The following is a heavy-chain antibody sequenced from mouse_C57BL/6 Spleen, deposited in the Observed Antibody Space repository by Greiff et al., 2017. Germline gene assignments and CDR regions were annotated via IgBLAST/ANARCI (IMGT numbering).Heavy chain of an antibody. J-gene: IGHJ1*03. V-gene: IGHV1-7*01. D-gene: IGHD4-1*01. Sequence: VQLVESGAELAKPGASVKLSCKASGYTFTSYWLHWVKQRPGQGLEWIGYLNPSSGYTKYNQKFKDKATLTADKSSSTAYMQLSSLTYEDSAVYYCARGRGGTRYFDVWGTGTTVTVSS. CDR1: GYTFTSYW. CDR2: LNPSSGYT. CDR3: ARGRGGTRYFDV.